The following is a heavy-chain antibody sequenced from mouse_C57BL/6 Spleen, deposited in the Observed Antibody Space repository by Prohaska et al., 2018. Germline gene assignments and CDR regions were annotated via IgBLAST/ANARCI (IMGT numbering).Heavy chain of an antibody. CDR3: ARRLGRGYFDV. Sequence: QVQLQQPGAELVMPGASVKLSCTASGYTFTSYWLHWVKQRPGQGLEWIGVIAPSDSYTNYNQKFKGKATFTVDNFSSTAYMQLSSRTAEDSAVYYCARRLGRGYFDVWGTGTTVTVSS. CDR1: GYTFTSYW. D-gene: IGHD4-1*01. J-gene: IGHJ1*03. V-gene: IGHV1-69*01. CDR2: IAPSDSYT.